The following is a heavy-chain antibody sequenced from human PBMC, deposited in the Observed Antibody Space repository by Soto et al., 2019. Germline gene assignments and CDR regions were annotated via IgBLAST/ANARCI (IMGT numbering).Heavy chain of an antibody. CDR3: ARVGYSNSW. Sequence: XSVKVSCQASGYTFTSYGISWVRQAPGQGLEWMGWISAYNGNTNYSQKLQGRVTMTTDTSTSTAYIELRSLRSDDTAVYYCARVGYSNSWWGQGTLVTVSS. J-gene: IGHJ4*02. CDR1: GYTFTSYG. D-gene: IGHD6-13*01. CDR2: ISAYNGNT. V-gene: IGHV1-18*01.